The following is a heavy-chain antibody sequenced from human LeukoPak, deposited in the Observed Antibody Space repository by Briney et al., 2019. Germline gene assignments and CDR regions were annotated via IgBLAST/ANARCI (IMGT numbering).Heavy chain of an antibody. CDR3: AKTRGDGYKDSFDY. D-gene: IGHD5-24*01. Sequence: GSLRLSCAASGFTFDDYAMHWVRQAPGKGLEWVSVLSASGGSTYYADSVKGRFTISRDNSKNTLYLQMKSLRAEDTAVYYCAKTRGDGYKDSFDYWGQGTLVTVSS. CDR1: GFTFDDYA. CDR2: LSASGGST. V-gene: IGHV3-23*01. J-gene: IGHJ4*02.